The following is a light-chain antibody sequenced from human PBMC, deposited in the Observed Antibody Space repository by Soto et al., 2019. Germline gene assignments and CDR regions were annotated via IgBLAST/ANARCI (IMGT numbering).Light chain of an antibody. Sequence: QSALTQPASVSGSPGQSITISCTGTRSDVGGYNHVSWYQQHPGKAPKLMIYEVTNRPSGVSIRFSASKSGNTASLTISGLQAEDEADYYCFSYRSGNAPWVFGGGTQLTVL. CDR2: EVT. J-gene: IGLJ3*02. CDR1: RSDVGGYNH. CDR3: FSYRSGNAPWV. V-gene: IGLV2-14*01.